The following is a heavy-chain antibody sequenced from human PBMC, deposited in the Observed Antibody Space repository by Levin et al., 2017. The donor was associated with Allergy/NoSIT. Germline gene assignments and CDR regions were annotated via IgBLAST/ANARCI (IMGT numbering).Heavy chain of an antibody. CDR3: ARGCDGACYGTH. J-gene: IGHJ4*02. CDR2: INTDGSST. Sequence: GGSLRLSCAASGFTFSSYWMHWVRQVPGKGLVWVSRINTDGSSTNYADSVKGRFTVSRDNARNMLYLQLNGLRAEDTAIYYCARGCDGACYGTHWGQGALVTVSS. CDR1: GFTFSSYW. D-gene: IGHD2-21*02. V-gene: IGHV3-74*01.